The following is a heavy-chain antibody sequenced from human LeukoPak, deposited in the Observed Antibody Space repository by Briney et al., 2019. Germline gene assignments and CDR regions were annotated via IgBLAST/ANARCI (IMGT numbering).Heavy chain of an antibody. CDR3: ARSLHYYYYYYMDV. CDR1: GGSFSGYY. Sequence: PSETLSLTCAVYGGSFSGYYWSWIRQPPGKGLEWIGEINHSGSTNYNPSLKSRVTISVDTSKNQFSLKLSSVTAADTAVYYCARSLHYYYYYYMDVWGKGTTVTVSS. CDR2: INHSGST. J-gene: IGHJ6*03. V-gene: IGHV4-34*01.